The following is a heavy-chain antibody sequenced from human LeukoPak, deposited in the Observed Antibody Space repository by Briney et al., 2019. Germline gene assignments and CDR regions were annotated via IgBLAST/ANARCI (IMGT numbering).Heavy chain of an antibody. V-gene: IGHV1-69*04. CDR2: IIPILGIA. J-gene: IGHJ1*01. CDR1: GGTFSSYA. CDR3: AKDLHGSGGRYFQH. Sequence: ASVKVSCKASGGTFSSYAISWVRQAPGQGLEWMGRIIPILGIANYAQKFQGRVTITADKSTSTAYMELSSLRAEDTAVYYCAKDLHGSGGRYFQHWGQGTLVTVSS. D-gene: IGHD3-10*01.